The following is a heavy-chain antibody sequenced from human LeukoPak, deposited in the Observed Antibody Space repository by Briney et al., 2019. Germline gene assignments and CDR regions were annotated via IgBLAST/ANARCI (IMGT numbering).Heavy chain of an antibody. V-gene: IGHV3-30*04. Sequence: GGSLRLSCAASGFTFSGYAIHWVCQAPGKGLEWVAVISYDGSNKYYADSVKGRFTISRGNSKNTLYLQMNSLRAEDTAVYYCAREMGGSGSYVVDYWGQGTLVTVSS. J-gene: IGHJ4*02. D-gene: IGHD3-10*01. CDR3: AREMGGSGSYVVDY. CDR1: GFTFSGYA. CDR2: ISYDGSNK.